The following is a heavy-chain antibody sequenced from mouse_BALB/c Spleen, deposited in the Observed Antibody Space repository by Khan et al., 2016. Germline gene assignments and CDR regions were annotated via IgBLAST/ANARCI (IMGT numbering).Heavy chain of an antibody. Sequence: ELVESGGGLVQPGGSRKLSCAASGFTFSSFGMHWVRQAPDKGLEWVAYISGGSSTIFYADTVKGRFTISRDNPKNTLFLQMTSLRSEDTAMYFCARIYYGLYYAMDYWGQGTSVTVSS. CDR1: GFTFSSFG. CDR3: ARIYYGLYYAMDY. D-gene: IGHD2-1*01. CDR2: ISGGSSTI. J-gene: IGHJ4*01. V-gene: IGHV5-17*02.